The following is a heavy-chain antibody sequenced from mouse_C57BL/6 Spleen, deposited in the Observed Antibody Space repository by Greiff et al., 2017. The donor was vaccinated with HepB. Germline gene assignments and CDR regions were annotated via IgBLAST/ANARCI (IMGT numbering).Heavy chain of an antibody. CDR1: GFTFTDYY. D-gene: IGHD1-1*01. J-gene: IGHJ3*01. CDR2: IRNKANGYTT. CDR3: AREGYGSSWLAY. Sequence: EVKLVESGGGLVQPGGSLSLSCAASGFTFTDYYMSWVRQPPGKALEWLGFIRNKANGYTTEYSASVKGRFTISRDNSQSILYLQMNALRAEDSATYYCAREGYGSSWLAYWGQGTLVTVSA. V-gene: IGHV7-3*01.